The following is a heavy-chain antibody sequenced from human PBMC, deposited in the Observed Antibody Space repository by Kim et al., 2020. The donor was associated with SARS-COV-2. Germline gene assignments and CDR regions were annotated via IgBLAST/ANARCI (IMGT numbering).Heavy chain of an antibody. D-gene: IGHD1-26*01. V-gene: IGHV3-23*01. CDR1: GFTFNNYA. CDR3: AKSLTNSWSCGSDY. Sequence: GGSLRLSCATSGFTFNNYAMSWVRQAPGKGLEWVSGISGSGSSSYYADSVKGRFTISSDNSKNTLYLQMNSLRAEDTAVYYCAKSLTNSWSCGSDYLGQG. J-gene: IGHJ4*02. CDR2: ISGSGSSS.